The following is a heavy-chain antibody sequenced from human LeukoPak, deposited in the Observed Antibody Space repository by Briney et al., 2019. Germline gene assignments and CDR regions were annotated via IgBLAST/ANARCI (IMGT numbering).Heavy chain of an antibody. J-gene: IGHJ4*01. D-gene: IGHD6-19*01. CDR3: AKGIYSSGWSYFDY. CDR1: GFTFSNSA. CDR2: LSRSGITT. Sequence: PGGSLRLSCAASGFTFSNSAMSWVRQAPGKGLEWVSTLSRSGITTYYADSVKGRFTISRDNSKNTLYLQMNSLTAEDTAVYYCAKGIYSSGWSYFDYWGHGTLVTVSS. V-gene: IGHV3-23*01.